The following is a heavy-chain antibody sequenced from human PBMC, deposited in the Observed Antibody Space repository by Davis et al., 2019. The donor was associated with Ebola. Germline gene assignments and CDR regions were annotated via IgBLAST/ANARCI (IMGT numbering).Heavy chain of an antibody. CDR1: GYTLTSYG. CDR3: ARGYADYHKEFDY. CDR2: ISAYNGNT. J-gene: IGHJ4*02. D-gene: IGHD4-17*01. V-gene: IGHV1-18*01. Sequence: AASVTVSCKASGYTLTSYGISWVRQAPRQGLEWMGWISAYNGNTNYAQKLQGRVTMTTDTSTSTAYMELTSLTSEDTAVYYCARGYADYHKEFDYWGQGALVTVSS.